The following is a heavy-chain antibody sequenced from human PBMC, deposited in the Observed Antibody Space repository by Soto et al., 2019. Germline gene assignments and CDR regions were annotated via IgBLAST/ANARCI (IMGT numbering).Heavy chain of an antibody. CDR1: GYTLTELS. D-gene: IGHD1-1*01. V-gene: IGHV1-24*01. Sequence: ASVKVSRKVSGYTLTELSMHWVRQAPGKGLEWMGGFDPEDGETIYAQKFQGRVTMTEDTSTDTAYMELSSLRSEDTAVYYCATVFQERRDLSWFDPWGQGTLVTVSS. J-gene: IGHJ5*02. CDR3: ATVFQERRDLSWFDP. CDR2: FDPEDGET.